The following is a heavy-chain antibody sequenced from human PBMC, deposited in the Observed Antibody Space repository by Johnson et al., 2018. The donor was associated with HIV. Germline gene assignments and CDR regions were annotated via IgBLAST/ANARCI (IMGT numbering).Heavy chain of an antibody. D-gene: IGHD2-15*01. CDR1: GFTFSSYD. CDR2: IRSNGGST. Sequence: VQLVESGGGVVQPGRSLRLSCAASGFTFSSYDMHWVRQAPGKGLEYVSAIRSNGGSTYYANSVKGRFTISRDNSKNTLYLLMNNQRAEDTAVYFCAKGIGPYLPVAAFDIWGQGTMVTVSS. V-gene: IGHV3-64*01. CDR3: AKGIGPYLPVAAFDI. J-gene: IGHJ3*02.